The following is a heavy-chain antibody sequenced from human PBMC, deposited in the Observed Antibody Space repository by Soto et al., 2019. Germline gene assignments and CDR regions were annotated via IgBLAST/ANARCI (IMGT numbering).Heavy chain of an antibody. J-gene: IGHJ6*02. CDR2: IFYSGAT. CDR3: ARDRRVTNSWSPGGSYHYGLDV. D-gene: IGHD6-13*01. Sequence: TLSLTCPVSGVSITGGDYYWSWIRQAPGEGVEWFVNIFYSGATSYNPSPVSRGTITLDRSKNQFSLKLDTVTAADTAVYYCARDRRVTNSWSPGGSYHYGLDVWGQGTTVTVSS. V-gene: IGHV4-30-4*01. CDR1: GVSITGGDYY.